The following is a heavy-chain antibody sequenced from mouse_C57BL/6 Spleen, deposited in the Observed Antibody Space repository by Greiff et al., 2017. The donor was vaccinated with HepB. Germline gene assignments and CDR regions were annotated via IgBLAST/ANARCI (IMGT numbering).Heavy chain of an antibody. CDR3: ARGTGKGYFDV. CDR2: ISNGGGST. J-gene: IGHJ1*03. D-gene: IGHD4-1*01. V-gene: IGHV5-12*01. CDR1: GFTFSDYY. Sequence: EVHLVESGGGLVQPGGSLKLSCAASGFTFSDYYMYWVRQTPEKRLEWVAYISNGGGSTYYPDTVKGRFTISRDNTKNTLYLQMSRLKSEDTAMYYCARGTGKGYFDVWGTGTTVTVSS.